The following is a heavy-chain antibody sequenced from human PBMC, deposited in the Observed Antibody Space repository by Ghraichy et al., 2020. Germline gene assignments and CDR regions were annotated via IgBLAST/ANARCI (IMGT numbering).Heavy chain of an antibody. J-gene: IGHJ6*02. CDR3: ARDHCTSSSCLEGYYYGMDV. V-gene: IGHV3-21*01. D-gene: IGHD2-2*01. Sequence: GGSLRLSCAASGFTFCDYFMNWVRQAPGKGLEWISSISSSRTYIYYADSVRGRFTISRDDAQNSLYLEMNSLRAEDTAVYYCARDHCTSSSCLEGYYYGMDVWGQGTTVSVSS. CDR1: GFTFCDYF. CDR2: ISSSRTYI.